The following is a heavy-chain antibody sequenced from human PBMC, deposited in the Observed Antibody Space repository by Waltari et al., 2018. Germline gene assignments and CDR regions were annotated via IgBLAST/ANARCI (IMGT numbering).Heavy chain of an antibody. V-gene: IGHV3-30*02. D-gene: IGHD6-13*01. J-gene: IGHJ4*02. CDR2: IRYDGSNK. Sequence: QVQLVESGGGVVQPGGSLRLSFAASGFTFSSYGMHWVRQAPGKGLEWVAFIRYDGSNKYYADSVKGRFTISRDNSKNTLYLQMNSLRAEDTAVYYCAKDEYSSSWPDYWGQGTLVTVSS. CDR1: GFTFSSYG. CDR3: AKDEYSSSWPDY.